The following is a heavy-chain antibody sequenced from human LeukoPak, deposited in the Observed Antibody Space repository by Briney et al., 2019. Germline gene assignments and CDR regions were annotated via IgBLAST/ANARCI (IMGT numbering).Heavy chain of an antibody. V-gene: IGHV4-59*01. J-gene: IGHJ5*02. D-gene: IGHD3-16*02. CDR1: GASIGSYY. Sequence: SETLSLTCTVSGASIGSYYWSWIRQPPGKGLEWIGYMYYSGSTNYNPSLKSQVTISLDTTKDKFSLILTFVTPADTAIYYCARAGPYGRGISRTMNWFDPWGQGTLVTVSS. CDR2: MYYSGST. CDR3: ARAGPYGRGISRTMNWFDP.